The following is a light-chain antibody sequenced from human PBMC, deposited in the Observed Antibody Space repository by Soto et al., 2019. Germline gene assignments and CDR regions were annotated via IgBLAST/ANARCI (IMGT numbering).Light chain of an antibody. CDR1: QSVSSN. V-gene: IGKV3-15*01. CDR2: GAS. Sequence: EIVMTQSPAAVSVSPGEGATLSCRASQSVSSNLAWYQRKPGQAPRLLIYGASTRATGIPARFSGSGSGTEFTLTISSLQSEDFALYYCQQYNNWPRTFGQGTKVDIK. CDR3: QQYNNWPRT. J-gene: IGKJ1*01.